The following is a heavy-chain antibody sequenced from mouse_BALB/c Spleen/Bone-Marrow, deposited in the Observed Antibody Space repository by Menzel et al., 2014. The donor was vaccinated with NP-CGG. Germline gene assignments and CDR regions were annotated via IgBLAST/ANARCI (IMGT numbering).Heavy chain of an antibody. CDR1: GYTFTSYW. Sequence: VKLQESGAELAKPGASVKMSCKASGYTFTSYWMHWVKQRPVQCLDWIGYINPSTGYTEYNQKFKDKATLTADKSSSTAYMQLSSLTSEDSAVYYCARDWYFDVWGAGTTVTVSS. CDR2: INPSTGYT. CDR3: ARDWYFDV. J-gene: IGHJ1*01. V-gene: IGHV1-7*01.